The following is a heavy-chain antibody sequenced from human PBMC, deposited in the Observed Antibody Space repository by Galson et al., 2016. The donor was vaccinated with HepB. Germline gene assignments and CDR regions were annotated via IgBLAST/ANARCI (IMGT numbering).Heavy chain of an antibody. Sequence: SLRLSCAASGFTFSSYAMHWVRQAPGKGLEWVTIISYDGNNKYYADSVEGRFTISRDNSKNTLYLQMNSLRAEDTAVYYCAREQGKWLQAQYHFDFWGHGILVAVSS. D-gene: IGHD5-24*01. CDR2: ISYDGNNK. V-gene: IGHV3-30-3*01. CDR3: AREQGKWLQAQYHFDF. J-gene: IGHJ4*01. CDR1: GFTFSSYA.